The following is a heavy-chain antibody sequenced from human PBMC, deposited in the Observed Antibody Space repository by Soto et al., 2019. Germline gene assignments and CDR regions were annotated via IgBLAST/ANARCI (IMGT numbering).Heavy chain of an antibody. CDR1: GDTFSSYA. V-gene: IGHV1-69*10. CDR2: IIPILCTP. Sequence: SVKVSCKASGDTFSSYAISWVLQAPGQGLEWMGGIIPILCTPNYAQKFQGRVTITADKSTSTAYMELSSLRSEDTAVYYCARERSRYNRSGYYRPDYWGQGTLVTVSS. D-gene: IGHD3-22*01. J-gene: IGHJ4*02. CDR3: ARERSRYNRSGYYRPDY.